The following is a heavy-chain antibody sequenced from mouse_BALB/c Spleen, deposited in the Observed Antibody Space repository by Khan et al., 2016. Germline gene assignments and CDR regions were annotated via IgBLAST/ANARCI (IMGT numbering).Heavy chain of an antibody. CDR3: ARFRSANY. Sequence: QIQLVQSGPELKKPGETVKLSCKASGYTFTDYGMNWVKQAPGKGLQWMGWINTYTGEPTYADDFKGRFAFSLENSANTAYLQINNLKNEDMATYFCARFRSANYWGQGTTLTVSS. J-gene: IGHJ2*01. D-gene: IGHD6-1*01. CDR1: GYTFTDYG. CDR2: INTYTGEP. V-gene: IGHV9-1*02.